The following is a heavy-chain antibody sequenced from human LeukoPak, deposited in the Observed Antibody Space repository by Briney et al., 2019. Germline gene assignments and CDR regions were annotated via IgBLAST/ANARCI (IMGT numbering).Heavy chain of an antibody. Sequence: ASVKVSCKASGDTFSSYAFSWVRQAPGHGLEWMGGIIPIFGPANYAQKFQGRVTIVADESTSTVYMELSSLRSEDTAVYYCARGALYSVSYKSYFDYWGQGTLVSVSS. D-gene: IGHD1-26*01. CDR3: ARGALYSVSYKSYFDY. CDR1: GDTFSSYA. CDR2: IIPIFGPA. J-gene: IGHJ4*02. V-gene: IGHV1-69*01.